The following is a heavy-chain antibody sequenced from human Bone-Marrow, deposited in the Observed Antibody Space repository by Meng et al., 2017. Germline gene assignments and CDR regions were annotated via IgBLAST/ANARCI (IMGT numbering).Heavy chain of an antibody. CDR3: ARGPTTMAHDFDY. D-gene: IGHD4-11*01. Sequence: QVELQQWGAGLLKPSETLSLTCVVSGGSFSDYYWSWIRQPPGKGLEWIGEINHSGSTNYNPSLESRATTSVDTSQNNLSLKLSSVTAADSAVYYCARGPTTMAHDFDYWGQGTLVTVSS. J-gene: IGHJ4*02. CDR1: GGSFSDYY. CDR2: INHSGST. V-gene: IGHV4-34*01.